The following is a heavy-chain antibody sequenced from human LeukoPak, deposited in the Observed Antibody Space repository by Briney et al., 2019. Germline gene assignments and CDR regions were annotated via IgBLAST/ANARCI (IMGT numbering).Heavy chain of an antibody. V-gene: IGHV4-31*03. J-gene: IGHJ4*02. Sequence: SQTLSLTCTVSGGSISSGDYYWSWIRQHPGKGLEWIGYIYYSGSTYYNPSLKSRVTISVDTSKNQFSLKLSSATAADTAVYYCARVHPQWLVVDYWGQGTLVTVSS. CDR1: GGSISSGDYY. D-gene: IGHD6-19*01. CDR2: IYYSGST. CDR3: ARVHPQWLVVDY.